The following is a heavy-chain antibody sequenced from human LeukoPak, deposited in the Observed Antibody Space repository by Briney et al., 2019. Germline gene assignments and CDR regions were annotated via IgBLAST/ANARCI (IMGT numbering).Heavy chain of an antibody. CDR3: ARDIRAARQLYYFDY. CDR2: ISAYNGNT. J-gene: IGHJ4*02. Sequence: ASVKVSCKASGYTFTSYGISWVRQAPGQGLEWMGWISAYNGNTNYAQKLQGRVTMTTDTSTSTAYMELRSLRSDDTAVYYCARDIRAARQLYYFDYWGRGTLVTVSS. V-gene: IGHV1-18*01. D-gene: IGHD6-6*01. CDR1: GYTFTSYG.